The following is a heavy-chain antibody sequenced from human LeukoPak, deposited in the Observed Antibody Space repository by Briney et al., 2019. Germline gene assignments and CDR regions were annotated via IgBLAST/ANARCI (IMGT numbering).Heavy chain of an antibody. V-gene: IGHV3-53*01. Sequence: PGGSLRLSCAASGFTVSSNYMSWVRQAPGKGLEWVSVIYSGGSTYYADSVKGRFTISRDSSKNTLYLQMNSLRAEDTAVYYCARSPGQQLVLSLFDYWGQGTLVTVSS. CDR3: ARSPGQQLVLSLFDY. J-gene: IGHJ4*02. CDR2: IYSGGST. CDR1: GFTVSSNY. D-gene: IGHD6-13*01.